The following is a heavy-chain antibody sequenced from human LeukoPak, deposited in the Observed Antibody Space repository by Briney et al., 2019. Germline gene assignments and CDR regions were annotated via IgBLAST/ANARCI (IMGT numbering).Heavy chain of an antibody. CDR3: ARGGNIGYDYNAFDI. V-gene: IGHV3-48*03. CDR2: ITRGGTTL. J-gene: IGHJ3*02. CDR1: GFTFRTYE. Sequence: GRSLRLSCAASGFTFRTYEMNWVRQAPGKGLEWVSYITRGGTTLYYADFVKGRFTISRDNAKNSLYLQMNSLRDEDTAVYYCARGGNIGYDYNAFDIWGQGTMVTVSS. D-gene: IGHD3-22*01.